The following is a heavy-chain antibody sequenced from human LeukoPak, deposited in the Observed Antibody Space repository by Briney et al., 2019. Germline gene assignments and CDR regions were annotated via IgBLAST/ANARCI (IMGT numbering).Heavy chain of an antibody. Sequence: GASVKLSCKASGYTLTSYYMHWVRQAPGQGLEWMGWINPNTGDTSFAQKFQGRVTLARDTSISTAYMELSRLKSDDTAVYYCARLFNYYDNSGYYQYYFDYWGQGTLVTVSS. V-gene: IGHV1-2*02. CDR1: GYTLTSYY. D-gene: IGHD3-22*01. CDR2: INPNTGDT. J-gene: IGHJ4*02. CDR3: ARLFNYYDNSGYYQYYFDY.